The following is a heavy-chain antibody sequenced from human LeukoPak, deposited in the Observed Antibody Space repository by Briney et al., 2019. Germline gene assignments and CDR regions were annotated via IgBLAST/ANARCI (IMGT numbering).Heavy chain of an antibody. CDR3: ARDEGAPGPIVVVPANWFDP. CDR1: GGSISSSSYY. J-gene: IGHJ5*02. CDR2: IYYSGST. V-gene: IGHV4-39*07. Sequence: SETLSLTCTVSGGSISSSSYYWGWIRQPPGKGLEWIGSIYYSGSTYYSPSLKSRVTISVDTSKNQFSLKLSSVTAADTAVYYCARDEGAPGPIVVVPANWFDPWGQGTLVTVSS. D-gene: IGHD2-2*01.